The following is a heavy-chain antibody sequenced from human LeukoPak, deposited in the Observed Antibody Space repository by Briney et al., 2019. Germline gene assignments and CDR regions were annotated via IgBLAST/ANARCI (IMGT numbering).Heavy chain of an antibody. CDR2: ISSTSSLI. J-gene: IGHJ4*02. D-gene: IGHD6-19*01. CDR1: GFTFSSFN. Sequence: GGSLRLSCAASGFTFSSFNMNWVRQAPGKGLEWVPSISSTSSLIWYADSLKGRFTISRDNAKNSLYLQMDSLRAEDTAVYYCARYNSGWNDYWGQGTLVTVSS. V-gene: IGHV3-21*01. CDR3: ARYNSGWNDY.